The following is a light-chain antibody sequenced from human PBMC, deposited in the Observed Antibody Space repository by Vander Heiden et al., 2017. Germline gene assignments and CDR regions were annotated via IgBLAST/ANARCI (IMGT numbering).Light chain of an antibody. J-gene: IGLJ2*01. CDR1: SSNIGSNY. V-gene: IGLV1-47*01. Sequence: QSVLTQPPSASGTPGQRVTISCSGSSSNIGSNYVYWYQQLPGTPPKLLIDRNNQRPSGVPDRFSGSKSGTSASLAISGLRSEDEADYYCAAWDDSLSGVVFGGGTKLTVL. CDR3: AAWDDSLSGVV. CDR2: RNN.